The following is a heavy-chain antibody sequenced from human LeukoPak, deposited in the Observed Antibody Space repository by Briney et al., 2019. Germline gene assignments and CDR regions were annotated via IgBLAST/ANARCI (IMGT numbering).Heavy chain of an antibody. V-gene: IGHV7-4-1*02. Sequence: ASVKVSCKASGYTFTSYAMNWVRQAPGQGLEWMGWISTNTGNPTYAQGFTGRFVFSLDTSVSTAYLQISSLKAEDTAVYYCARVRRYCSSTTCYGSIDGMDVWGQGTTVTVSS. J-gene: IGHJ6*02. CDR2: ISTNTGNP. CDR1: GYTFTSYA. CDR3: ARVRRYCSSTTCYGSIDGMDV. D-gene: IGHD2-2*01.